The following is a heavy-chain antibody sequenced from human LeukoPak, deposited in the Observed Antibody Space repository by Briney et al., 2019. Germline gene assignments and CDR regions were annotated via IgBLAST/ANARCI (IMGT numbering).Heavy chain of an antibody. CDR1: GFSFGDYY. V-gene: IGHV3-7*01. CDR2: IKQDGSEK. D-gene: IGHD4-17*01. CDR3: ARVRGYYRYDAFDI. Sequence: GGSLRLSCAASGFSFGDYYMSWIRQAPGKGLEWVANIKQDGSEKSYVDSVKGRFTISRDNAKNSLYLQMNSLRAEDTAVYYCARVRGYYRYDAFDIWGQGTMVIVSS. J-gene: IGHJ3*02.